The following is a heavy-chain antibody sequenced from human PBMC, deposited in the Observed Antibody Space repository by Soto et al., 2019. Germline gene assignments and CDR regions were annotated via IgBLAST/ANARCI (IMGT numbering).Heavy chain of an antibody. CDR1: GFTFDDYA. J-gene: IGHJ4*02. D-gene: IGHD6-13*01. Sequence: GGSLRLSCAASGFTFDDYAMHWVRQAPGKGLEWVSYITWNSGYIGYADSVKGRFTISRDNANNSLYLQMNSLKPEDTAFYYCVISLYGSSSSPIDYCGPGTLVTGS. CDR3: VISLYGSSSSPIDY. V-gene: IGHV3-9*01. CDR2: ITWNSGYI.